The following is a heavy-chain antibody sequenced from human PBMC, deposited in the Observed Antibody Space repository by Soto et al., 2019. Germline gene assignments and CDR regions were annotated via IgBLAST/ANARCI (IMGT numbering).Heavy chain of an antibody. CDR1: GGSISSGDYY. D-gene: IGHD1-7*01. CDR3: ARGVPGTTLDY. J-gene: IGHJ4*02. Sequence: SETLSLTCTVSGGSISSGDYYWSWIRQPPGKGLEWIGYVYYSGSTYYNPSLKSRVTISVDTSKNQFSLKLSSVTAADTAVYYCARGVPGTTLDYWGQGTLVTVSS. CDR2: VYYSGST. V-gene: IGHV4-30-4*01.